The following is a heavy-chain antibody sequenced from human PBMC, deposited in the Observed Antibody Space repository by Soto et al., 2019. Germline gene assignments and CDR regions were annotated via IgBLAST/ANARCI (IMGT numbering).Heavy chain of an antibody. CDR1: GFTFSSFA. V-gene: IGHV3-23*01. CDR3: AKGLHHDPIAVAGISH. D-gene: IGHD6-19*01. CDR2: ISGSGGST. Sequence: GGSLRLSCAASGFTFSSFAMSWVRQALGKGLEWVSAISGSGGSTYYADSVKGRFTISRDNSKNTLYLQMNSLRAEDTAVYYCAKGLHHDPIAVAGISHWGQGTLVTVSS. J-gene: IGHJ4*02.